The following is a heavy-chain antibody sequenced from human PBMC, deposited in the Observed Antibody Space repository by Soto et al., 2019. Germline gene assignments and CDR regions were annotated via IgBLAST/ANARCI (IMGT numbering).Heavy chain of an antibody. J-gene: IGHJ6*02. CDR3: ARAGYSSGWYDMDV. CDR2: INPNSGGT. CDR1: GYTFTGYY. Sequence: ASVKVSCKASGYTFTGYYMHWVRQAPGQGLEWMGWINPNSGGTNYAQKFQGWVTMTRDTSISTAYMELSRLRSDDTAVYYCARAGYSSGWYDMDVWGQGTTVTVSS. D-gene: IGHD6-19*01. V-gene: IGHV1-2*04.